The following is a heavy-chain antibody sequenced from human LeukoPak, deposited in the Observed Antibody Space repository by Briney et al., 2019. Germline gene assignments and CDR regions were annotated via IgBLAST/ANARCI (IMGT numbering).Heavy chain of an antibody. CDR3: ARMRLRRGFDY. CDR2: INHSGST. V-gene: IGHV4-34*01. CDR1: GGSFSGYY. D-gene: IGHD6-25*01. J-gene: IGHJ4*02. Sequence: PSETLSLTCAVYGGSFSGYYWSLIRQPPWKGLEWIGEINHSGSTDYNPSLKSRVTISVDTSKNQFSLKLSSVTAADTAVYYCARMRLRRGFDYWGQGTLVTVSS.